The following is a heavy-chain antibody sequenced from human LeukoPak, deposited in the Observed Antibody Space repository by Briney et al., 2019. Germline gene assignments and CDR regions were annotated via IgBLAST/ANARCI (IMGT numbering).Heavy chain of an antibody. V-gene: IGHV3-48*01. CDR1: GLTFSTYT. CDR3: AKPRRGTVSSYYYGMDV. D-gene: IGHD4-17*01. CDR2: IASSGRTM. Sequence: GGSLRLSCAASGLTFSTYTMNWVRQAPGKGLEWVSCIASSGRTMYYADSVKGRFTISRDNSKNTLYLQMNSLRAEDTAVYYCAKPRRGTVSSYYYGMDVWGQGTTVTVSS. J-gene: IGHJ6*02.